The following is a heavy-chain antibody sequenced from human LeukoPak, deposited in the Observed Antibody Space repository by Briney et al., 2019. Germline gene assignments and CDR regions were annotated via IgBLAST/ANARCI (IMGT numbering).Heavy chain of an antibody. CDR3: ARDVGGVRRFDP. CDR1: GYTFSDYF. CDR2: IDSNSGAT. Sequence: ASVKVSCKASGYTFSDYFIHWVRQAPGQGLEWMGWIDSNSGATHNAQEFQGTVTMTRDTSISTVYLELSSLNSDDTAVYYCARDVGGVRRFDPWGQGTLVTVSS. J-gene: IGHJ5*02. V-gene: IGHV1-2*02. D-gene: IGHD1-26*01.